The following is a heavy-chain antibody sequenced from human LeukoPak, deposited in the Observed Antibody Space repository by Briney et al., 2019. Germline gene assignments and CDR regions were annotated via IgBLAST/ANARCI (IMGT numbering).Heavy chain of an antibody. Sequence: GGSLRLSCTASGFTLSSYSMNWVRQAPGKGLEWVAFIPYDGSDKFYADSVKGRFTISRDNSKNTLYLQMNSLRAEDTAVYYCAAMTSVTTGDYWGQGTLVTVSS. CDR3: AAMTSVTTGDY. D-gene: IGHD4-11*01. CDR1: GFTLSSYS. V-gene: IGHV3-30*02. J-gene: IGHJ4*02. CDR2: IPYDGSDK.